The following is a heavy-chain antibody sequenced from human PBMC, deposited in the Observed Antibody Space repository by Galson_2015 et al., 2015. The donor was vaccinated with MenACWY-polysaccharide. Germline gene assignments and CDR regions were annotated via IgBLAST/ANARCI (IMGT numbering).Heavy chain of an antibody. CDR1: GVTFSSYS. Sequence: SVKLSCTASGVTFSSYSIRWVRQAPGHGLEWMGGIIPLFGSANYAQKFQGRVTITADESTSTAYMELSSLRSEDTAVDYCARRLVYGSSTSCANGFDPWGQGTLVTVSS. V-gene: IGHV1-69*01. CDR3: ARRLVYGSSTSCANGFDP. CDR2: IIPLFGSA. J-gene: IGHJ5*02. D-gene: IGHD2-2*01.